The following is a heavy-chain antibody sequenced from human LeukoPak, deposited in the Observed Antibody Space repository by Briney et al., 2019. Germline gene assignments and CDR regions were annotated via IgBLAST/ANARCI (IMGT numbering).Heavy chain of an antibody. D-gene: IGHD2-21*01. CDR2: INSDGSSA. J-gene: IGHJ4*02. Sequence: GGSLRLSCAASGLDLSGYWMHWVRQAPGKGLVWVSRINSDGSSATYANSVQGRFIISRDNAKKTLYLQMSSLRAEDTAVYYCACDRYYHPDYWGQGTRVTVSS. V-gene: IGHV3-74*01. CDR1: GLDLSGYW. CDR3: ACDRYYHPDY.